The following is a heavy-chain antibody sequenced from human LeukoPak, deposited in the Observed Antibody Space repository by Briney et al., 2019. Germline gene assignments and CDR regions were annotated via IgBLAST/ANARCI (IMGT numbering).Heavy chain of an antibody. J-gene: IGHJ4*02. CDR1: GYPFTNYY. V-gene: IGHV1-18*04. D-gene: IGHD3-22*01. CDR2: ISAYNGNT. Sequence: ASVKVSCKASGYPFTNYYMHWVRQAPGQGLEWMGWISAYNGNTNYAQKLQGRVTMTTDTSTSTAYMELRSLRSDDTAVYYCARPLSSGYSHFDYWGQGTLVTVSS. CDR3: ARPLSSGYSHFDY.